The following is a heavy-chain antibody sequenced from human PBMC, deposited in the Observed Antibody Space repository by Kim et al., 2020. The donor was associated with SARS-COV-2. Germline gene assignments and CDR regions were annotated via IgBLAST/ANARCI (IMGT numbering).Heavy chain of an antibody. CDR3: AKMGGFGESPYWYFDL. V-gene: IGHV3-33*03. Sequence: DSVRGRFTISRDNSKNTVHLQLASLRVEDAAIYFCAKMGGFGESPYWYFDLWGRGTLVTVSS. D-gene: IGHD3-10*01. J-gene: IGHJ2*01.